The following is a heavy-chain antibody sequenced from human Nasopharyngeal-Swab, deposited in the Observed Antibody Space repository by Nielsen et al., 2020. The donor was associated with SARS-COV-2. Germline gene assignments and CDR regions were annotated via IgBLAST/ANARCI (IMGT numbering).Heavy chain of an antibody. CDR1: GYTFTSYA. J-gene: IGHJ4*02. Sequence: ASVKVSCKASGYTFTSYAMHWVRQAPGQRLEWMGWINAGNGNTKYSQKFQGRVTIARDTSASTAYMELSSLRSEGTAVYYCARGVLRYFDWLLYLDYWGQGTLVTVSS. CDR2: INAGNGNT. V-gene: IGHV1-3*01. D-gene: IGHD3-9*01. CDR3: ARGVLRYFDWLLYLDY.